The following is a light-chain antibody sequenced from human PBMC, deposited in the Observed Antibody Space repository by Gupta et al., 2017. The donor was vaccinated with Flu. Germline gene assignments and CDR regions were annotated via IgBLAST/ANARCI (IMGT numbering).Light chain of an antibody. J-gene: IGKJ1*01. CDR3: QQYNNWPQT. Sequence: GERATLSCRASQSIINNLAWYQQKPGQAPRLLIYGASTRATGFPARFSGGGSGTEFTLTISSLQSEDFAVYYCQQYNNWPQTFGQGTKVEIK. CDR2: GAS. V-gene: IGKV3-15*01. CDR1: QSIINN.